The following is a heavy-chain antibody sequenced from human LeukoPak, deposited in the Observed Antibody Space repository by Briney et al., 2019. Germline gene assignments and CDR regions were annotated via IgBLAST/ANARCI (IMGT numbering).Heavy chain of an antibody. CDR1: GCTFSSYT. V-gene: IGHV3-48*01. J-gene: IGHJ4*02. CDR2: ISSSTSTI. CDR3: ARDYYGDYYFDY. Sequence: GGALRLSCAASGCTFSSYTMNWVRQAPGKRLEGVSSISSSTSTIHYADSVKGRFTIFRDNAKNSLYLQMNSLRAEDTAVYFCARDYYGDYYFDYWGQGTLVTVSS. D-gene: IGHD4-17*01.